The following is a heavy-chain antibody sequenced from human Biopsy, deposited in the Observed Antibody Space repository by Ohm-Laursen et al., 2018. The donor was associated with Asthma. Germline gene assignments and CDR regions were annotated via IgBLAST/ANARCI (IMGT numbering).Heavy chain of an antibody. V-gene: IGHV1-2*06. D-gene: IGHD6-13*01. Sequence: GASVKVSCKASGYTFTSYAIHWVRQAPGQGLEWMGRINPNSGATNYAQKFQGRVTMTRDTSISTAYMEVSRLRSDDTAVYYCARGQKSAGDRWFDPWGQGTLVTVSS. CDR2: INPNSGAT. CDR3: ARGQKSAGDRWFDP. J-gene: IGHJ5*02. CDR1: GYTFTSYA.